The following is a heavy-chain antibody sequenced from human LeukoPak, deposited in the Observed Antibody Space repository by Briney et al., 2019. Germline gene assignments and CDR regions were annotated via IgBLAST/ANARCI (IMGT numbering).Heavy chain of an antibody. V-gene: IGHV4-34*01. D-gene: IGHD2-2*02. J-gene: IGHJ4*02. CDR1: GGSFSGYY. CDR2: INHSGST. Sequence: PSETLSLTCAVYGGSFSGYYWSWIRQPPGKGLEWIGEINHSGSTNYNPSLKCRVTISVDTSKNQFSLKLSSVTAADTAVYYCARWVGYCSSTSCYMDYWGQGTLVTVSS. CDR3: ARWVGYCSSTSCYMDY.